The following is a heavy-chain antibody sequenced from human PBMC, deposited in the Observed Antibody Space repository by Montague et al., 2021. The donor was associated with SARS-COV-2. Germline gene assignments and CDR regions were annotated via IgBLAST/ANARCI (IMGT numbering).Heavy chain of an antibody. CDR1: GDSVSTNSGT. CDR2: TYYRSEWYS. Sequence: CAISGDSVSTNSGTWNWVRLSPSGGLEWLGRTYYRSEWYSDYSVSVKSRISINPDTSKNQFSLQLNSVTPEDTAVYYCARAERGSCGDGNCYQYFFDYWGQGTLVTVSS. J-gene: IGHJ4*02. CDR3: ARAERGSCGDGNCYQYFFDY. D-gene: IGHD2-15*01. V-gene: IGHV6-1*01.